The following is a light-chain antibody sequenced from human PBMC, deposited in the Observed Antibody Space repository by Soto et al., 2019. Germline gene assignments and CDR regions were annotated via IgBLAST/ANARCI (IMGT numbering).Light chain of an antibody. CDR1: SSNIGNND. V-gene: IGLV1-36*01. J-gene: IGLJ3*02. Sequence: QSVLTQPLSVSEAPGQRVTISCSGGSSNIGNNDVDWYQQLPGKAPKLLIYHDDLLPSGVSDRFSGSKSGTSASLAISEIQSEDEADYYCATWDDSLNGHVFGGGTKLTVL. CDR3: ATWDDSLNGHV. CDR2: HDD.